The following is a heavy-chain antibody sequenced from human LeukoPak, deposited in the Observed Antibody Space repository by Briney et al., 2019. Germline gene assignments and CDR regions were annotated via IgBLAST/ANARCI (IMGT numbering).Heavy chain of an antibody. CDR3: ARVQRGIAVALDY. V-gene: IGHV3-30*02. J-gene: IGHJ4*02. D-gene: IGHD6-19*01. CDR2: IRYDGSNK. Sequence: GGSLRLSCAASGFTFSSYGMHWVRRAPGKGLEWVAFIRYDGSNKYYADSVKGRFTISRDNAKNSLYLQMNSLRAEDTAVYYCARVQRGIAVALDYWGQGTLATVSS. CDR1: GFTFSSYG.